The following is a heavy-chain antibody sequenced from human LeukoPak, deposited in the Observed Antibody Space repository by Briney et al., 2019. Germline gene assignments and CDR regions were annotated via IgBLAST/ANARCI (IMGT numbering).Heavy chain of an antibody. D-gene: IGHD2-15*01. Sequence: ASVKVSCKASGYTLTSYDINWVRQATGQGLEWMGWMNPNSGNTGYAQKFQGRVTMTRNTSISTAYMELSSLRSEDTAVYYCARVRGVARRPRWFDPWGQGTLVTVSS. CDR3: ARVRGVARRPRWFDP. CDR2: MNPNSGNT. V-gene: IGHV1-8*01. J-gene: IGHJ5*02. CDR1: GYTLTSYD.